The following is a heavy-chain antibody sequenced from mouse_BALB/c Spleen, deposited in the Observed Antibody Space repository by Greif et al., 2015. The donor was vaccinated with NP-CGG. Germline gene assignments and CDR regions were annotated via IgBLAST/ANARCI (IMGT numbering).Heavy chain of an antibody. CDR2: IDPANGNT. CDR1: GFNIKDTY. D-gene: IGHD1-1*01. Sequence: EVKLEESGAELVKPGASVKLSCTASGFNIKDTYMHWVKQRPEQGLEWIGRIDPANGNTKYDPKFQGKATITADTSSNTAYLQLSSLTSEDTAVYYCASTTPPMDYWGQGTSVTVSS. V-gene: IGHV14-3*02. J-gene: IGHJ4*01. CDR3: ASTTPPMDY.